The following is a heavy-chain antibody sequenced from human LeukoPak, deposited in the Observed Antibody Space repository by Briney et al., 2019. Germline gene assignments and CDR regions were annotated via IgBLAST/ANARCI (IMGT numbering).Heavy chain of an antibody. D-gene: IGHD3-10*02. CDR2: MDPNNGNT. CDR1: GYTFTNYD. J-gene: IGHJ4*02. Sequence: GASVKVSCKATGYTFTNYDINWVRQATGQGLEWMGRMDPNNGNTAYAQKFQGRVTMTEDTSTDTAYMELSSLRSEDTAVYYCATAQFVFGELSGAYFDYWGQGTLVTVSS. CDR3: ATAQFVFGELSGAYFDY. V-gene: IGHV1-8*01.